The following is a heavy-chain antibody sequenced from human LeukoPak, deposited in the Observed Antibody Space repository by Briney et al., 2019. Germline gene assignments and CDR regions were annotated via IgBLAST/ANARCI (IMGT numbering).Heavy chain of an antibody. V-gene: IGHV3-23*01. CDR2: ISGSGDST. Sequence: GGSLRLSCAASGFTFSSYAMSWVRQAPGKGLEWVSAISGSGDSTYHGDSVEGRFTISRDNSKNTLYLQMNSLRAEDTAVYYCAKVRGVVRGVTDYWGQGILVTVSS. D-gene: IGHD3-10*01. J-gene: IGHJ4*02. CDR3: AKVRGVVRGVTDY. CDR1: GFTFSSYA.